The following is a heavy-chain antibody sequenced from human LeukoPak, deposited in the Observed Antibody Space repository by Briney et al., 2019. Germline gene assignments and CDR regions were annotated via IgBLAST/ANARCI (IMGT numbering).Heavy chain of an antibody. CDR2: VSYSGTT. V-gene: IGHV4-59*01. CDR1: GGSISSYY. Sequence: PSETLSLTCTVSGGSISSYYWTWIRQPPGKGLEWIGYVSYSGTTKYNPSLKSQVTMSVDMSKNRLSLRLTSVTAADTAVYYCARSGYSYDSAVYWNFDLWGRGTLVTVSS. J-gene: IGHJ2*01. CDR3: ARSGYSYDSAVYWNFDL. D-gene: IGHD5-18*01.